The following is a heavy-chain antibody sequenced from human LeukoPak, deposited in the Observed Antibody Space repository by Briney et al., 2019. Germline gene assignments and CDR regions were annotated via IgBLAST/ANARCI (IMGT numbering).Heavy chain of an antibody. CDR1: GFTFSSYS. Sequence: GGSLRLSCAASGFTFSSYSMNWVRQALGKGLEWVSSISSKSSYIYYAGSVKGRFTISRDNAKSSLFLQVNSLRAEDTAVYYCARDGRARFGETFYYYYYYMDVWGKGTTVTVSS. CDR3: ARDGRARFGETFYYYYYYMDV. CDR2: ISSKSSYI. J-gene: IGHJ6*03. D-gene: IGHD3-10*01. V-gene: IGHV3-21*01.